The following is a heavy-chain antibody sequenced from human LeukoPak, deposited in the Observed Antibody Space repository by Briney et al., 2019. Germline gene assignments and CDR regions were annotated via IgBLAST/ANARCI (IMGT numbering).Heavy chain of an antibody. CDR3: ARGLPKYYYDSSGYYDI. CDR2: MNPNSGNT. Sequence: ASVKASCKASGYTFTSYDINWVRQATGQGLEWMGWMNPNSGNTGYAQKFQGRVTMTRNTSISTAYMELSSLRSEDTAVYYCARGLPKYYYDSSGYYDIWGQGTMVTVSS. CDR1: GYTFTSYD. J-gene: IGHJ3*02. D-gene: IGHD3-22*01. V-gene: IGHV1-8*01.